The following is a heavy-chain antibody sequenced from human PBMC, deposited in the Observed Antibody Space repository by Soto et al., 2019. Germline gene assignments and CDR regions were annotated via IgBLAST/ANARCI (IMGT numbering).Heavy chain of an antibody. D-gene: IGHD2-2*01. CDR2: ISSSSSYI. CDR1: GFTFSSYS. V-gene: IGHV3-21*01. Sequence: GGSLRLSCAASGFTFSSYSMNWVRQAPGKGLEWVSSISSSSSYIYYADSVKGRFTISRDNAKNSLYLQMNSLRAEDTAVHYCARESDIVVVPARSSYYMDVWGKGTTVTVSS. J-gene: IGHJ6*03. CDR3: ARESDIVVVPARSSYYMDV.